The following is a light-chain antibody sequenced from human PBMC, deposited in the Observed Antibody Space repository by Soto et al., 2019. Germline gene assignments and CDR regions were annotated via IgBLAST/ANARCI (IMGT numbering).Light chain of an antibody. Sequence: HSVLTQPASVSGSPGQSITISCTGTSSDVGGYNYVSWYQQYPGKAPKLMIYDVSNRPSGVSNRFSGSKSGNTASLTISGLQAEDEADYYCSSYTSSSTLDVFGTGTKLTVL. CDR1: SSDVGGYNY. J-gene: IGLJ1*01. V-gene: IGLV2-14*01. CDR3: SSYTSSSTLDV. CDR2: DVS.